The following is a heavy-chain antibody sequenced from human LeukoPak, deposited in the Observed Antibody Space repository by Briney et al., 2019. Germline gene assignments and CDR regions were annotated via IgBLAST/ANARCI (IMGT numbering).Heavy chain of an antibody. V-gene: IGHV4-38-2*02. CDR2: IYHSGST. CDR1: GYSIRSGDY. Sequence: SETLSLTCTVSGYSIRSGDYWGWIRQPPGKGLEWIGSIYHSGSTYYNPSLKSRVTISVDTSKNQFSLKLSSVTAADTAVYYCARSGSGPGIYYFDYWGQGTLVTVSS. D-gene: IGHD5-12*01. CDR3: ARSGSGPGIYYFDY. J-gene: IGHJ4*02.